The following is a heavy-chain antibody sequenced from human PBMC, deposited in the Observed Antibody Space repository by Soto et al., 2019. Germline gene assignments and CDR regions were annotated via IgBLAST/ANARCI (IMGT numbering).Heavy chain of an antibody. V-gene: IGHV3-15*01. CDR2: LKSKTDGGTT. CDR3: TTVFPRDGYNYFLYLVS. J-gene: IGHJ5*02. D-gene: IGHD5-12*01. Sequence: GGSLRLSCAASGFTFSNAWMSWVRQAPGKGLEWVGRLKSKTDGGTTDYAAPVKGRFTISRDDSKNTLYLQMNSLKTEDTAVYYCTTVFPRDGYNYFLYLVSWGQGTLVSVSS. CDR1: GFTFSNAW.